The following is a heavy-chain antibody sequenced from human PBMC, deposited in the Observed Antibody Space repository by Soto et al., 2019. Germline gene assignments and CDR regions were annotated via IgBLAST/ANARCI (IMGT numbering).Heavy chain of an antibody. Sequence: SETLSLTCTVSGGSISSGGYYWSWIRQHPGKGLEWIGYIYYSGSTYYNPSLKSRVTISVDTSKNQFSLKLSSVTAADTAVYYCARDGIGYCSSTSCENYGMDVWGQGTTVTVSS. CDR1: GGSISSGGYY. CDR2: IYYSGST. D-gene: IGHD2-2*01. CDR3: ARDGIGYCSSTSCENYGMDV. J-gene: IGHJ6*02. V-gene: IGHV4-31*03.